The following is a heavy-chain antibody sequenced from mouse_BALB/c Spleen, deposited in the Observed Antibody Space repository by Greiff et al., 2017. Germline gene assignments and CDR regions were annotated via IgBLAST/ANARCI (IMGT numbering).Heavy chain of an antibody. CDR1: GFTFSSYG. CDR3: ARHRDDEEFAY. D-gene: IGHD2-12*01. Sequence: EVQGVESGGDLVKPGGSLKLSCAASGFTFSSYGMSWVRQTPDKRLEWVATISSGGSYTYYPDSVKGRFTISRDNAKNTLYLQMSSLKSEDTAMYYCARHRDDEEFAYWGQGTLVTVSA. V-gene: IGHV5-6*01. CDR2: ISSGGSYT. J-gene: IGHJ3*01.